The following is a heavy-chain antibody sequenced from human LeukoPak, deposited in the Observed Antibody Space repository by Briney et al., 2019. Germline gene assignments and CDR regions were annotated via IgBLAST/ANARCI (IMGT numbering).Heavy chain of an antibody. J-gene: IGHJ6*03. CDR3: ARPVYGYSGYDSYYYYMDV. V-gene: IGHV4-39*07. CDR1: GGSISSSSYY. CDR2: INHVGST. D-gene: IGHD5-12*01. Sequence: PSETLSLTCTVSGGSISSSSYYWSWIRQPPGKGLEWIGEINHVGSTKYNPSLKSRVTISVDTSRKRFSLGLSSVAAADTAIYYCARPVYGYSGYDSYYYYMDVWGKGTTVTVSS.